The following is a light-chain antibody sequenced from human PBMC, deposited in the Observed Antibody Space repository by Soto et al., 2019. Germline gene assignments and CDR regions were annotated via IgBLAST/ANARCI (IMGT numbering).Light chain of an antibody. CDR3: QQSYSTPLT. V-gene: IGKV1-39*01. CDR1: QTISSW. J-gene: IGKJ4*02. Sequence: DIQVPQSPSTLSGSVGDSFTITCRASQTISSWLAWYQQKPGKAPKLLIYAASSLQSGVPSRFSGSGSGTDFTLTISSLQPEDFATYYCQQSYSTPLTFGGGTRWIS. CDR2: AAS.